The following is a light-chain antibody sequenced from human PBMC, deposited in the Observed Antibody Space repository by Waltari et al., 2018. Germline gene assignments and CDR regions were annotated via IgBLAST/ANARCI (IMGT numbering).Light chain of an antibody. V-gene: IGKV1-6*01. CDR2: AAS. CDR3: LQDYIYPWT. Sequence: AIQMTQSPSSLSASVGDSVTITCRASQDIGYEFGWYQQKPGKAPNLLIYAASTYQSGVPSRFSGSGSGTDFTLTISSLQPEDFATYYCLQDYIYPWTFGQGTKVEI. J-gene: IGKJ1*01. CDR1: QDIGYE.